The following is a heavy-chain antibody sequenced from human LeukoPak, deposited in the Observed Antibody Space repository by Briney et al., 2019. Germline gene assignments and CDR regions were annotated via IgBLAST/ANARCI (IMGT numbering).Heavy chain of an antibody. D-gene: IGHD3-22*01. CDR2: IRSKANSYAT. V-gene: IGHV3-73*01. CDR3: TRRITMIVGFDP. Sequence: PGGSLRLSCAASGFTFSGSAMHWVRQASGKGLEWVGRIRSKANSYATAYAASVKGRFTISRDDSKNTAYLQMNSLKTEDTAVYYCTRRITMIVGFDPWGQGTLVTVSS. J-gene: IGHJ5*02. CDR1: GFTFSGSA.